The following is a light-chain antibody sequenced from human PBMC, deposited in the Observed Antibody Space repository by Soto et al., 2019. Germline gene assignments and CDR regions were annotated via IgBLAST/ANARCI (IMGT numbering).Light chain of an antibody. Sequence: DIQMTQSPSSLSASVGDRLTITCQASQDISTYLNWYQQKPGKAPKLLISDASKLEPGVPSRFSGSGSGTHFTILSTSLQPEDIAASYCQQYDNLRTVGQGTKVDIK. CDR3: QQYDNLRT. CDR1: QDISTY. V-gene: IGKV1-33*01. J-gene: IGKJ2*01. CDR2: DAS.